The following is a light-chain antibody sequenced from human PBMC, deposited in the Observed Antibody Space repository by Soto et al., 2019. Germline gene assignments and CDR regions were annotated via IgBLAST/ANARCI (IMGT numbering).Light chain of an antibody. J-gene: IGLJ3*02. CDR2: ANI. CDR1: NTNIGAGYD. V-gene: IGLV1-40*01. Sequence: QSVLTQPPSVSGAPGQRVSISCTGSNTNIGAGYDVYWYQQLPATAPKLLIYANINRPSGVPDRFSGSKSGASAFLVITGLQAEDEDDYYCQSYDSSLSAWKVFGGGTKLTVL. CDR3: QSYDSSLSAWKV.